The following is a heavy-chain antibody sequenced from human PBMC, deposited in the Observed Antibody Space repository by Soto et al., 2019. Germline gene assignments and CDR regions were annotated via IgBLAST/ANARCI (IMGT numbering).Heavy chain of an antibody. J-gene: IGHJ6*02. V-gene: IGHV3-30-3*01. CDR1: GFTFSSYA. CDR3: ARDGGSSWYSTNYYYGMDV. Sequence: QVQLVESGGGVVQPGRSLRLSCAASGFTFSSYAMHWVRQAPGKGLEWVAVISYDGSNKYYADSVKGRFTISRDNSKNTLYVQMNSLRAEDTAVYYCARDGGSSWYSTNYYYGMDVWGQGTTVTVSS. CDR2: ISYDGSNK. D-gene: IGHD6-13*01.